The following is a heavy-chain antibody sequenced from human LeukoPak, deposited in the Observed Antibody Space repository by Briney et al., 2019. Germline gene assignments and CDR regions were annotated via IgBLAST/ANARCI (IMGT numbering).Heavy chain of an antibody. CDR3: THWTMVRGDDQYYMDV. V-gene: IGHV2-5*01. Sequence: SGPTLVNPIQTLTLTCTFSGFSLSTSGVGVGWIRQPPGKALEWLALIYWNDNKRYSPSLKSRLTVTKDTSKNQVVLTMTNMDPVVTATYHCTHWTMVRGDDQYYMDVWGKGTTVTISS. D-gene: IGHD3-10*01. CDR2: IYWNDNK. CDR1: GFSLSTSGVG. J-gene: IGHJ6*03.